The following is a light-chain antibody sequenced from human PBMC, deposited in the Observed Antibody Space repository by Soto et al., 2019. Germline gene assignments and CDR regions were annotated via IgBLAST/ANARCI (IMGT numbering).Light chain of an antibody. Sequence: QSVLTQSPSASGTPGQRITISCSGSSSNIGRNAVHWYQQLPGTAPKLLLYSDNHRPSGVPARFSGSKSGTSASLAISGLQSEDEADYYCAAWDGSMKGVIFGGGTKLPS. J-gene: IGLJ2*01. V-gene: IGLV1-44*01. CDR1: SSNIGRNA. CDR2: SDN. CDR3: AAWDGSMKGVI.